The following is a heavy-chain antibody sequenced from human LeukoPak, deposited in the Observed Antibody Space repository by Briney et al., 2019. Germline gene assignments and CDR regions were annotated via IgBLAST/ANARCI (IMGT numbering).Heavy chain of an antibody. CDR1: GFTFSSYW. CDR3: ARAEWLVNWEYYYYYYGMDV. J-gene: IGHJ6*02. CDR2: INSDGSST. V-gene: IGHV3-74*01. Sequence: GRSLRLSCAASGFTFSSYWMHWVRQAPGKGLVWVSRINSDGSSTSYADSVKGRFTISRDNAKNTLYLQMNSLRAEDTAVYYCARAEWLVNWEYYYYYYGMDVWGQGTTVTVSS. D-gene: IGHD6-19*01.